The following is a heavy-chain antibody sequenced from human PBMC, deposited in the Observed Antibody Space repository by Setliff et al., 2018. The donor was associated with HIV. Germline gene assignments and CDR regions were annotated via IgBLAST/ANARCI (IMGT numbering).Heavy chain of an antibody. V-gene: IGHV5-51*01. J-gene: IGHJ5*01. D-gene: IGHD3-3*01. CDR2: IYPGDSDT. Sequence: GESLTISCRGSGHTFTNYWIGWVRQMPGRGLEWMGIIYPGDSDTRYSPSFEGQVTMSADKSINTAYLQWNSLKASDTAMYYCARQPTDTSGYNNWFDSWGQGTLVT. CDR3: ARQPTDTSGYNNWFDS. CDR1: GHTFTNYW.